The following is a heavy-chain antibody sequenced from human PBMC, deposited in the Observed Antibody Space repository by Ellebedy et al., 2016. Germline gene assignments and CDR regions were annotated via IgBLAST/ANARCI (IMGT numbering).Heavy chain of an antibody. CDR1: GGSISSSNW. J-gene: IGHJ6*02. D-gene: IGHD6-13*01. CDR2: IYHSGST. CDR3: ARASIAAAGEGGMDV. Sequence: SETLSLTCAVSGGSISSSNWWSWVRRPPGKGLEWIGEIYHSGSTNYNPSLKSRVTISVDKSKNQFSLKLSSVTAADTAVYYCARASIAAAGEGGMDVWGQGTTVTVSS. V-gene: IGHV4-4*02.